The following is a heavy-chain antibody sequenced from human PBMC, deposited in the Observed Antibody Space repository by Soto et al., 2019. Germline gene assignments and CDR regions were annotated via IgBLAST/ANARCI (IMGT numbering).Heavy chain of an antibody. D-gene: IGHD1-7*01. V-gene: IGHV1-18*01. CDR2: ISTYNGNP. Sequence: ASVKVSCKASGYIFTSQGISWVRQAPGQGPEWMGWISTYNGNPNYAQKLQGRVTMTTNTSTTTAFLELRSLTSDDTAVYYCARGRTRALDYWGQGTPVTVSS. CDR1: GYIFTSQG. CDR3: ARGRTRALDY. J-gene: IGHJ4*02.